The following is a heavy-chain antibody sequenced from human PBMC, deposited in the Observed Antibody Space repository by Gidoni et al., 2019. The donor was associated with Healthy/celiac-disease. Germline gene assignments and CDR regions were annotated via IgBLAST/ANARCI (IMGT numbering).Heavy chain of an antibody. J-gene: IGHJ4*02. Sequence: EVQLVESGGGLVKPGGSLRLSCAASGFTFSSYSMNWVRQAPGKGLEWVSSISSSSSYIYYADSVKGRFTISRDNAKNSLYLQMNSLRAEDTAVYYCARPPGDSSGTFDYWGQGTLVTVSS. D-gene: IGHD6-19*01. CDR3: ARPPGDSSGTFDY. CDR2: ISSSSSYI. V-gene: IGHV3-21*01. CDR1: GFTFSSYS.